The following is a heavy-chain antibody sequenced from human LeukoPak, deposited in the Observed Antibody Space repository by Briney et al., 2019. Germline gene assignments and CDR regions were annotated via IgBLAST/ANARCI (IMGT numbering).Heavy chain of an antibody. CDR2: IYYSGST. CDR3: AREGGAKTATPSAIDY. J-gene: IGHJ4*02. Sequence: SETLSLTCSVSDGSINSYYWNWIRQHPGKGLEWIGYIYYSGSTYYNPSLKSRVTISVDTSKNQFSLKLSSVTAADTAVYYCAREGGAKTATPSAIDYWGQGTLVTVSS. V-gene: IGHV4-59*06. CDR1: DGSINSYY. D-gene: IGHD5-18*01.